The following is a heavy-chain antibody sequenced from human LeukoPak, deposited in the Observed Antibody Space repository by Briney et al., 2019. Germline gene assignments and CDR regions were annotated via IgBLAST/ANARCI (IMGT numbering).Heavy chain of an antibody. CDR3: ARDRVGATPYFDY. D-gene: IGHD1-26*01. CDR1: GFTFSSYS. Sequence: GGSLRLSCAASGFTFSSYSMNWVRQAPGKGLEWVSSISSSSSSYIYYADSVKGRFTISRDNAKNSLYLQMNSLRAGDTAVYYCARDRVGATPYFDYWGQGTLVTVSS. CDR2: ISSSSSSYI. V-gene: IGHV3-21*01. J-gene: IGHJ4*02.